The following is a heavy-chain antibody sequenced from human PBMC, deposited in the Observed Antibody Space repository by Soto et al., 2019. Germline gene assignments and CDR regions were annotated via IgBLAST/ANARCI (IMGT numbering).Heavy chain of an antibody. D-gene: IGHD1-26*01. J-gene: IGHJ3*01. Sequence: QVQLQESGPGLVEPSGTLSLTCAVSGGSISTSVWWTWVRQPPGKGLEWIGEIFHSRSINYNPSLQNRVTISADSSQSQFSLKLTSLTAADTALYYCATRSTTQDVFEVWGQGTMVTVSS. CDR1: GGSISTSVW. CDR2: IFHSRSI. V-gene: IGHV4-4*02. CDR3: ATRSTTQDVFEV.